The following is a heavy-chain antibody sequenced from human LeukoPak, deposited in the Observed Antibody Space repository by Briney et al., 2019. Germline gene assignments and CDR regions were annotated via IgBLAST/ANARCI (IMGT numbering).Heavy chain of an antibody. D-gene: IGHD3-22*01. CDR2: IYNSGSA. CDR3: ARDDRIWRYLDY. Sequence: SSETLSLTCIVSGASINNYYWSWIRQPPGKGLEWIGYIYNSGSATYNPSLKSRVTISVDTSKNQFSLKLTSVTAADTAVYYCARDDRIWRYLDYWGQGTLVTVSS. CDR1: GASINNYY. V-gene: IGHV4-59*01. J-gene: IGHJ4*02.